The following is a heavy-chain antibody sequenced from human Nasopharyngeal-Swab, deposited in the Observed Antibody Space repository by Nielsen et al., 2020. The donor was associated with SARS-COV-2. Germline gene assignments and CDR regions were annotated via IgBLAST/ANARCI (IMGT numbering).Heavy chain of an antibody. V-gene: IGHV3-15*01. CDR1: GFTFNNAW. Sequence: GGSLRLSCAASGFTFNNAWMSWLRQAPGKGLEWVGRIYSKTDGGTTDYAAPVKDRFTISRDDSKNTLYLQMNSLRAEDTAVYYCARPRITTVTSRSYYFDYWGQGTLVTVSS. CDR3: ARPRITTVTSRSYYFDY. CDR2: IYSKTDGGTT. J-gene: IGHJ4*02. D-gene: IGHD4-17*01.